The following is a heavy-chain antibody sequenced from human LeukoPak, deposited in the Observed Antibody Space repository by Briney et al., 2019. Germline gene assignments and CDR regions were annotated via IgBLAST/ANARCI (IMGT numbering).Heavy chain of an antibody. D-gene: IGHD6-19*01. CDR1: GFTFDDYA. J-gene: IGHJ6*02. V-gene: IGHV3-9*01. Sequence: GGSLRLSCAASGFTFDDYAMHWVRQAPGKGLEWVSGISWNSGSIGYADSVKGRFTISRDNAKNSLYLQMNSLRAEDTALYYCAKDLRRAVAGTRHCYYYGIDVWGQGTTVTVSS. CDR2: ISWNSGSI. CDR3: AKDLRRAVAGTRHCYYYGIDV.